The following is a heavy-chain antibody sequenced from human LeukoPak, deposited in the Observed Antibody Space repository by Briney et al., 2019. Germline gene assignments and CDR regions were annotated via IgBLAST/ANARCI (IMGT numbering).Heavy chain of an antibody. D-gene: IGHD7-27*01. Sequence: GGSLRLSCAASGFTFSNAWMNWVRQAPGKGLEWVANIKQDGSEKNYVDSVKGRFTISRGNAKNSVFLQMNSLRDEDSAVYYCARDSNWAFDYWGQGTLVTVSS. CDR2: IKQDGSEK. CDR1: GFTFSNAW. CDR3: ARDSNWAFDY. J-gene: IGHJ4*02. V-gene: IGHV3-7*01.